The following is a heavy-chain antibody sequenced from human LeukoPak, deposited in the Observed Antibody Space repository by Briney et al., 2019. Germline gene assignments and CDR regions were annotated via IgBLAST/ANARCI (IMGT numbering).Heavy chain of an antibody. D-gene: IGHD2-8*02. V-gene: IGHV1-69*04. CDR2: IIPILGIA. CDR1: GGTFSSYA. Sequence: ASVKVSCKASGGTFSSYAISWVRQAPGQGLEWMGRIIPILGIANYAQKFQGRVTITADKSTSAAYMELSSLRSEDTAVYYCARVRETRGTYLKGFDYWGQGTLVTVSS. CDR3: ARVRETRGTYLKGFDY. J-gene: IGHJ4*02.